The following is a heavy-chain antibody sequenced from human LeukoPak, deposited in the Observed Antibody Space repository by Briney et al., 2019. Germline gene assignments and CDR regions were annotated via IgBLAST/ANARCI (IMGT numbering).Heavy chain of an antibody. CDR1: RYTFTRYG. Sequence: ASVKVSCKASRYTFTRYGISWVRQAPGQGLEWMGWISANNGNTNTAQKFQDRVTMATDTSTSTAYMELRSLRSDDTAVYYCARDFFPGHCAGLSCFLLDYWGQGSLVTVSS. CDR2: ISANNGNT. CDR3: ARDFFPGHCAGLSCFLLDY. J-gene: IGHJ4*02. D-gene: IGHD2-15*01. V-gene: IGHV1-18*01.